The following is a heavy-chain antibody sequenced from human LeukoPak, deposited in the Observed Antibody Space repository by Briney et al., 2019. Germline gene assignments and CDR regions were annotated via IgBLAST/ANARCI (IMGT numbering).Heavy chain of an antibody. Sequence: SETLSLTCTVSVGSISSSSYYWGWIRQTPGTGLEWIGSIYYSGSTYYNPSLKSRVTISVDTSKTQISLKLRAVTAADTAVYYCARSRVWSDYWGYFDYWGQGTLVTVSS. V-gene: IGHV4-39*07. D-gene: IGHD3-3*01. CDR1: VGSISSSSYY. CDR2: IYYSGST. J-gene: IGHJ4*02. CDR3: ARSRVWSDYWGYFDY.